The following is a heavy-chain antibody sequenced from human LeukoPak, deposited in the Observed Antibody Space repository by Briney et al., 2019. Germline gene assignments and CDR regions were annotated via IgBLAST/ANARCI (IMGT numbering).Heavy chain of an antibody. J-gene: IGHJ4*02. Sequence: SVNLSCKASGGTFSIYTISWVRQAPGQGLEWMGRIIPILGIANYAQKFQGRVTITADKSTSTAYIGLSSLRSEDTSVYYCAFDYYDSSGYSYYWGQGTLVTVSS. V-gene: IGHV1-69*02. D-gene: IGHD3-22*01. CDR1: GGTFSIYT. CDR2: IIPILGIA. CDR3: AFDYYDSSGYSYY.